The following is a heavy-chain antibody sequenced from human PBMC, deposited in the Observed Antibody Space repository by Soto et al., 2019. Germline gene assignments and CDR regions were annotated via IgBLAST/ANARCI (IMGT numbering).Heavy chain of an antibody. Sequence: GGSLRLSCAASGFTFSNYDLHWVRQAPGKGLQWVANINVAGNTYYPVSVKGRFIISRENAKNSFYLHISSLRAEDTAVYYCTRTADFTSAFDIWGLGTMVTVSS. D-gene: IGHD2-21*02. V-gene: IGHV3-13*01. CDR3: TRTADFTSAFDI. CDR2: INVAGNT. J-gene: IGHJ3*02. CDR1: GFTFSNYD.